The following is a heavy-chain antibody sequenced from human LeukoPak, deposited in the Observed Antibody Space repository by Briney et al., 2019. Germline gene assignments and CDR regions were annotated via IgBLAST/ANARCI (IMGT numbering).Heavy chain of an antibody. CDR2: IFGSGGSA. Sequence: GGSLRLSCTASGFTLNNYAMYWVRQAPRKGLEWVAGIFGSGGSAHYADSVKGRFTISRDNSKNTVYLQMDSLRGEDTALYYCTKTTSGYSSGQYPGWPADHWGQGALVTVSS. CDR1: GFTLNNYA. D-gene: IGHD3-22*01. CDR3: TKTTSGYSSGQYPGWPADH. V-gene: IGHV3-23*01. J-gene: IGHJ4*02.